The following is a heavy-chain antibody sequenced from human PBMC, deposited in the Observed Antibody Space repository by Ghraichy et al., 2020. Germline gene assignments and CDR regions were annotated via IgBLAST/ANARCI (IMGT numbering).Heavy chain of an antibody. J-gene: IGHJ4*02. Sequence: SETLSLTCTVSGDSFSDFYWSWLRQPPGKGLEWIGHVSSTGDAKYSPALKSRVNISMDTSKNQFFLRLTSVTATDTAMYYCARQGVYNLGGLSLSFNYFDHWGQGTLATVSS. CDR1: GDSFSDFY. CDR2: VSSTGDA. CDR3: ARQGVYNLGGLSLSFNYFDH. V-gene: IGHV4-59*08. D-gene: IGHD3-16*02.